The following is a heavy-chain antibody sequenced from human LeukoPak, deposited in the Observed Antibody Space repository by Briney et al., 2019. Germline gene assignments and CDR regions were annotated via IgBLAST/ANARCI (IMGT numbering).Heavy chain of an antibody. J-gene: IGHJ4*02. D-gene: IGHD1-26*01. CDR3: ARDRGGSYNFDY. Sequence: PGGSLRLSCAASGFTVSSNYVSWVPQAPGKGLEWVSVIYSGGSTYYADSVKGRFTISRDNSKNTLYLQMNSLRAEDTAVYYCARDRGGSYNFDYWGQGTLVTVSS. CDR2: IYSGGST. CDR1: GFTVSSNY. V-gene: IGHV3-66*02.